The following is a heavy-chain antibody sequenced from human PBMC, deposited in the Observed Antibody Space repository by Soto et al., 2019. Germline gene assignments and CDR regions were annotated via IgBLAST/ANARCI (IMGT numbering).Heavy chain of an antibody. J-gene: IGHJ4*02. D-gene: IGHD5-12*01. CDR1: GGTFSSYT. V-gene: IGHV1-69*02. CDR2: IIPILGIA. Sequence: QVQLVQSGAEVKKPGSSVKVSCKASGGTFSSYTISWVRQAPGQGLEWMGRIIPILGIANYAQKFQGRVTITADKSTSTANMELSSLRSEDTAVYYCARVARDGYNAFDYWGQGTLVTISS. CDR3: ARVARDGYNAFDY.